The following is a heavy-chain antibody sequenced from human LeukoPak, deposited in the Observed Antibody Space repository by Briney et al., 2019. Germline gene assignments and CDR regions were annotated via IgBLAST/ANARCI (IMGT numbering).Heavy chain of an antibody. Sequence: GGSLRLSCAASGFTFSSYGMSWVRQAPGKGLEWVSTISGNGGSTYYADSVKGRFTISRDNSKNTLYLQMNSLRAEDTAVYYCAKGSGSYLGYFDYWGQGTLVTVSS. CDR1: GFTFSSYG. D-gene: IGHD3-10*01. CDR2: ISGNGGST. V-gene: IGHV3-23*01. CDR3: AKGSGSYLGYFDY. J-gene: IGHJ4*02.